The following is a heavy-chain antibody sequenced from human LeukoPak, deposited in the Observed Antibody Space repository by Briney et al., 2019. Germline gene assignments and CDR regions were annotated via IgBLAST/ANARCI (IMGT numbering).Heavy chain of an antibody. Sequence: PSQTLSLTCSVSGASINSDDYYWSWVRQPAGKGLEWIGRIYTSGSTDYSPSLKSRVTISVDTSKNQFSLRLSSVTAADTAVYYCVRQFDYWGQGTLVTVSS. V-gene: IGHV4-61*02. CDR3: VRQFDY. CDR2: IYTSGST. J-gene: IGHJ4*02. CDR1: GASINSDDYY.